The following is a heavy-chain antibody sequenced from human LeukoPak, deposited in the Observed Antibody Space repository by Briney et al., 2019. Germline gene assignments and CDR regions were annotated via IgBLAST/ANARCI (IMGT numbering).Heavy chain of an antibody. Sequence: GGSLEISCQGSGSNFATYWIGGARKQPGKGLEGMGIFYPGDSDVRYSPSCQGEVTSSVDKSRNTAYLQWTSLKASASAKFYCARHQDGYTYGYDYWGQGTLVTVSS. J-gene: IGHJ4*02. CDR1: GSNFATYW. D-gene: IGHD5-18*01. CDR3: ARHQDGYTYGYDY. CDR2: FYPGDSDV. V-gene: IGHV5-51*01.